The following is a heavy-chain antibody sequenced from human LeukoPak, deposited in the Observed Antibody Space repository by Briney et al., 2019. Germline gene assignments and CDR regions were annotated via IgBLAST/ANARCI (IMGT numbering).Heavy chain of an antibody. V-gene: IGHV3-30-3*01. CDR2: ISYDGSNK. D-gene: IGHD6-19*01. Sequence: GRSLRLSCAASGFTFSSYAMHWVRQAPGKGLEWVAVISYDGSNKYYADSVKGRFTISRDNSKNTLYLQMNSLRAEDTAVYYCARDMGSGWPHDYWGQGTLVTVSS. J-gene: IGHJ4*02. CDR1: GFTFSSYA. CDR3: ARDMGSGWPHDY.